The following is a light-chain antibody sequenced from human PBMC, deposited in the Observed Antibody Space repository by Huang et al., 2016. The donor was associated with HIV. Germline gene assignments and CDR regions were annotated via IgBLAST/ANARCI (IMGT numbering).Light chain of an antibody. V-gene: IGKV1-33*01. J-gene: IGKJ4*01. CDR1: QDFNNY. CDR2: DAS. CDR3: QQYDSLVT. Sequence: DIQMTQSPSSLSASVGDRVTMTCQASQDFNNYLNWYQQKPGKAPKLLIYDASSMETGVPSRFSGSGSGTDFTFTISSLQPEDIGTYYCQQYDSLVTFGGGTRVEIK.